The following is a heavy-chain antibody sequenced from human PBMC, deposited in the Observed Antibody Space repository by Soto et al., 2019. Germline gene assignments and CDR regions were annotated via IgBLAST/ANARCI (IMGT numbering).Heavy chain of an antibody. Sequence: ASVKVSCKASGFTFRNYGINWVRQAPGQGLEWMGWISTYNANTNFAQKFQGRVTMTTDTSTSTAYMELRSLRSDDTAVYYCARDFVPGYTGYSDYWGQGTLVTVSS. D-gene: IGHD5-12*01. CDR1: GFTFRNYG. J-gene: IGHJ4*02. V-gene: IGHV1-18*01. CDR3: ARDFVPGYTGYSDY. CDR2: ISTYNANT.